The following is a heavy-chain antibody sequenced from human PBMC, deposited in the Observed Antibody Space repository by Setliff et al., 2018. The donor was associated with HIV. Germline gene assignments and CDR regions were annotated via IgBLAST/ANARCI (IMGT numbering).Heavy chain of an antibody. Sequence: PGGSLRLSFAASGFTFSFYSMNWVRQAPGKGLEWVSYISSSSDTIYYADSVKGRFTISRDNARNSLYLQMNSLRAEDTAVYYCARGVVVAAHNWFDPWGQGTLVTVSS. CDR3: ARGVVVAAHNWFDP. V-gene: IGHV3-48*01. CDR2: ISSSSDTI. D-gene: IGHD2-15*01. J-gene: IGHJ5*02. CDR1: GFTFSFYS.